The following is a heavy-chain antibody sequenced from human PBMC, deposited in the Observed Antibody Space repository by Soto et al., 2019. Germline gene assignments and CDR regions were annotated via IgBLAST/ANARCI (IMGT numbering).Heavy chain of an antibody. Sequence: SETLSLTCTVSGGSISSYYWSWIRQPPGKGLEWIGYIYYSGSTNYNPSLKSRVTISVDTSKNQFSLKLSSVTAADTAVYYCARGTLGYCSGGSCSPSRYYYYMDVWGKGTTVTVSS. J-gene: IGHJ6*03. CDR1: GGSISSYY. D-gene: IGHD2-15*01. CDR3: ARGTLGYCSGGSCSPSRYYYYMDV. CDR2: IYYSGST. V-gene: IGHV4-59*01.